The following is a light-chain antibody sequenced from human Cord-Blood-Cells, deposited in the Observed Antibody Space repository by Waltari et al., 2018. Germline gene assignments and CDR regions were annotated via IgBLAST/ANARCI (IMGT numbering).Light chain of an antibody. CDR2: AAS. CDR3: QQSYSTPT. J-gene: IGKJ1*01. CDR1: QSISSY. Sequence: DIQMTQSPSSLSASVGDRVTITCRASQSISSYLNWYQQKPGKAPKLLIYAASSLQSWVPSRFIGSGSGTDFTLTISSLQPEDFATYYCQQSYSTPTFGQGTKVEIK. V-gene: IGKV1-39*01.